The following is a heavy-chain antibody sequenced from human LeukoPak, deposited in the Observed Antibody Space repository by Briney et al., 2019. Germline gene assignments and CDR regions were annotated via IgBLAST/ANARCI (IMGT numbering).Heavy chain of an antibody. CDR3: ATDPYGDYSD. J-gene: IGHJ4*02. D-gene: IGHD4-17*01. CDR1: GYTFTGYY. Sequence: ASVKVSCKASGYTFTGYYMHWVRQAPGQGLEWMGWINPNSGGTNYAQKFQGRVTMTEDTSTDTAYMELSSLRSEDTAVYYCATDPYGDYSDWGQGTLVTVSS. V-gene: IGHV1-2*02. CDR2: INPNSGGT.